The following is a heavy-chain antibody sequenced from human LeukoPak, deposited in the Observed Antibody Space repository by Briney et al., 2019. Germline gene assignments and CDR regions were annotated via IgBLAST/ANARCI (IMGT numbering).Heavy chain of an antibody. V-gene: IGHV3-23*01. CDR1: GFTFSSYA. Sequence: GGSLRLSCAASGFTFSSYAMSWVRQAPGKGLDWVSAISGSGGSTYYADSVKGRFTISRDNSKNTLYLQMNSLRAEDTAVYYCAKDRRETDYPDYWGQGTLVTVSS. J-gene: IGHJ4*02. D-gene: IGHD1-26*01. CDR3: AKDRRETDYPDY. CDR2: ISGSGGST.